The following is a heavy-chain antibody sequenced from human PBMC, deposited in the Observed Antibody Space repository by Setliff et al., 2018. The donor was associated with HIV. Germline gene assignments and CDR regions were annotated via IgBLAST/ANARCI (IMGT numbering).Heavy chain of an antibody. V-gene: IGHV4-59*12. CDR3: TRDLWGDDYYYNNMDV. J-gene: IGHJ6*03. CDR1: DGSFSSDY. Sequence: LTCTVSDGSFSSDYWTWIRQPPGKGLEWIGYIYYSGSTYYNPSLRSRVTISLDTSKNQFSLKVTSVTAADTAVYYCTRDLWGDDYYYNNMDVWGKGTTVTVSS. CDR2: IYYSGST. D-gene: IGHD2-21*02.